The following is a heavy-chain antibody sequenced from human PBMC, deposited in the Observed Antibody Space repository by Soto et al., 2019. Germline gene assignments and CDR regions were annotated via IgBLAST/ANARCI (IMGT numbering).Heavy chain of an antibody. CDR1: GGSISSGGYY. Sequence: QVQLQESGPGLVKPSQTLSLTCTVSGGSISSGGYYWSWIRQHPGKGLEWIGYIYYSGSTYYNPSLKSRVTISVHTSKKQFSLKLSSVTAADTAVYYCARDQGSSSWFAPWGQGTLVTVSS. CDR3: ARDQGSSSWFAP. D-gene: IGHD6-6*01. CDR2: IYYSGST. V-gene: IGHV4-31*03. J-gene: IGHJ5*02.